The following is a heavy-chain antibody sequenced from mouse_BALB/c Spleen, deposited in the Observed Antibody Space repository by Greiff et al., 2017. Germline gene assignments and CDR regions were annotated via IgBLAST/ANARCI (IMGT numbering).Heavy chain of an antibody. CDR3: ARRWGTYRYDGYAMDY. CDR2: ILPGSGST. D-gene: IGHD2-14*01. J-gene: IGHJ4*01. V-gene: IGHV1-9*01. Sequence: QVQLQQSGAELMKPGASVKISCKATGYTFSSYWIEWVKQRPGHGLEWIGEILPGSGSTNYNEKFKGKATFTADTSSNTAYMQLSSLTSEDSAVYYCARRWGTYRYDGYAMDYWGQGTSVTVSS. CDR1: GYTFSSYW.